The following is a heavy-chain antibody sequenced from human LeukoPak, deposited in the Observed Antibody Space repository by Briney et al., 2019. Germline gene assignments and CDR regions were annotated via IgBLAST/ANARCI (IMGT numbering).Heavy chain of an antibody. V-gene: IGHV1-18*01. J-gene: IGHJ3*02. CDR2: ISAYNGNT. D-gene: IGHD2-2*01. CDR1: GYTFTSYG. CDR3: ATELGYCSSTSCYVAFDI. Sequence: VASVKVSFKASGYTFTSYGISWVRQAPGQGLEWMGWISAYNGNTNYAQKLQGRVTMTTDTSTSTAYMELRSLRSDDTAVYYCATELGYCSSTSCYVAFDIWGQGTMVTVSS.